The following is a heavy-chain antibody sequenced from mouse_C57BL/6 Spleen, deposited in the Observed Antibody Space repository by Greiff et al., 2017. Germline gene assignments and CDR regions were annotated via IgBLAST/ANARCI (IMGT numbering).Heavy chain of an antibody. CDR2: IYPGDGDT. CDR1: GYAFSSYW. V-gene: IGHV1-80*01. J-gene: IGHJ2*01. CDR3: ARWGPYYFDY. Sequence: VQLQQSGAELVKPGASVKISCKASGYAFSSYWLNWVKQRPGKGLAWIGQIYPGDGDTNYNGKFKGKATLTADKSSSTAYMQLSSLTSEDSAVYFCARWGPYYFDYWGQGTTRTVSS.